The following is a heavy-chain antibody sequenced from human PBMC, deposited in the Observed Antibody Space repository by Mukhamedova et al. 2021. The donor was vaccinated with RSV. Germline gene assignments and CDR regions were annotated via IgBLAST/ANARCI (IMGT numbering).Heavy chain of an antibody. V-gene: IGHV5-51*01. Sequence: GIIYPGDSDTRYSPSFEGQVTISADKSISTAYLQWSSLKASDTAMYYCARHSDFGVVTTLTWFDPWGQGTLVTVSS. CDR3: ARHSDFGVVTTLTWFDP. D-gene: IGHD3-3*01. J-gene: IGHJ5*02. CDR2: IYPGDSDT.